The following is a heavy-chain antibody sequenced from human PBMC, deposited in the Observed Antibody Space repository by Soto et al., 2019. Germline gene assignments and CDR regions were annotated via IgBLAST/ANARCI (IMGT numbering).Heavy chain of an antibody. Sequence: GASVKVSCKASGYTFTSYGISWVRQAPGQGLEWMGWISAYNGNTNYAQKLQGRVTMTTDTSTSTAYMELRSLRSDDTAVYYCARASYYDILTGYLYYYYGMDVWGQGTTVTVSS. CDR3: ARASYYDILTGYLYYYYGMDV. V-gene: IGHV1-18*04. J-gene: IGHJ6*02. CDR1: GYTFTSYG. CDR2: ISAYNGNT. D-gene: IGHD3-9*01.